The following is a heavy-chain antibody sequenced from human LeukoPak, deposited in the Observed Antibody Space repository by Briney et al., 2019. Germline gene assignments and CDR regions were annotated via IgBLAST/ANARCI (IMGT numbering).Heavy chain of an antibody. CDR2: ISGSGGST. J-gene: IGHJ4*02. V-gene: IGHV3-23*01. CDR3: AKEAYDYVWGSYRTAIDY. Sequence: GGSLRLSCAASGFTFSSYGMSWVRQAPGKGLEWVSAISGSGGSTYYADSVKGRFTISRDNSKNALYLQMNSLRAEDTAVYYCAKEAYDYVWGSYRTAIDYWGQGTLVTVSS. D-gene: IGHD3-16*02. CDR1: GFTFSSYG.